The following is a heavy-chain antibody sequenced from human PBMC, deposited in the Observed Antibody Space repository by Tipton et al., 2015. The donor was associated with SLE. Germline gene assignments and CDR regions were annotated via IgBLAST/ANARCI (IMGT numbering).Heavy chain of an antibody. D-gene: IGHD3-22*01. J-gene: IGHJ3*01. Sequence: GSLRLSCAASGFTFSTYGMHWGRQAPGKGLEWVAFIRYDGSNKYYADSVKGRFTISRDNSINTLYLQMNSQRAEDTAVFYCAKDRDFYESSGSAAFDVWGQGTMVTVSS. CDR1: GFTFSTYG. CDR3: AKDRDFYESSGSAAFDV. V-gene: IGHV3-30*02. CDR2: IRYDGSNK.